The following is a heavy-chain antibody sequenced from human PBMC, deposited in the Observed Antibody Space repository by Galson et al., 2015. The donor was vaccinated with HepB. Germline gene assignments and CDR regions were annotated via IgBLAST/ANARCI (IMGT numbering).Heavy chain of an antibody. CDR1: GFTFSSYA. V-gene: IGHV3-23*01. J-gene: IGHJ6*03. Sequence: SLRLSCAASGFTFSSYAMSWVRQAPGKGLEWVSAISGSGGSTYYADSVKGRFTISRDNSKNTLYLQMNSLRAEDTAVYYCARFVGTSSNYYYYMDVWGKGTTVTVSS. CDR2: ISGSGGST. D-gene: IGHD6-6*01. CDR3: ARFVGTSSNYYYYMDV.